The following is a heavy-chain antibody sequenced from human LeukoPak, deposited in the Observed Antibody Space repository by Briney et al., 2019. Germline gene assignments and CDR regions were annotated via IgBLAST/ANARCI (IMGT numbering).Heavy chain of an antibody. D-gene: IGHD4-23*01. CDR2: IYYSGRT. V-gene: IGHV4-59*12. CDR3: ARETTVGEYFDY. J-gene: IGHJ4*02. CDR1: GGSINNYF. Sequence: SETLSLTCSVSGGSINNYFWSWIRQPPGKGLEWIGYIYYSGRTNYSPSLKSRVTISVDTSKNQFSLKLSSVTAADTAVYYCARETTVGEYFDYWGQGTLVTVSS.